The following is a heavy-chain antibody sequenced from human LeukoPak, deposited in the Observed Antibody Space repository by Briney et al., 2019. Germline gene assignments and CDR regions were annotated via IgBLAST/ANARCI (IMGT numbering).Heavy chain of an antibody. Sequence: GGSLRLSCAASGFTFNSYAMSWVRQAPGKGLEWVSAISPGGSDTYYADAVRGRFTISRDNSKQTLSLQMSSLRAEDSAVYYCAKRGGYETMAAFDYWGQGTLVTVSS. CDR1: GFTFNSYA. CDR2: ISPGGSDT. V-gene: IGHV3-23*01. D-gene: IGHD3-10*01. CDR3: AKRGGYETMAAFDY. J-gene: IGHJ4*02.